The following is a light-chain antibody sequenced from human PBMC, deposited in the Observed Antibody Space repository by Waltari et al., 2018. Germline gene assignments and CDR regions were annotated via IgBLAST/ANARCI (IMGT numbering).Light chain of an antibody. J-gene: IGKJ2*01. CDR1: QNCFHSNGNNY. V-gene: IGKV2-28*01. Sequence: DIVMTQSPLSLPVTPGEPASISCRSSQNCFHSNGNNYLDWYLQKPGQSPQLLIYMGSNRASGVPDRFSGSGSGTDFTLKISRVEAEDVGVYYCMQALQTPYTFGQGTKLEIK. CDR3: MQALQTPYT. CDR2: MGS.